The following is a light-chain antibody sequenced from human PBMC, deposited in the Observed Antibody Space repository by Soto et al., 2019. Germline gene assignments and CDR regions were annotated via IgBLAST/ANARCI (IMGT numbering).Light chain of an antibody. CDR1: SSDVGGYNY. CDR3: NSYAGSNNWV. J-gene: IGLJ3*02. Sequence: QSALTQPPFASGSPGQSVTISCTGTSSDVGGYNYVSWYQQHPGKAPKLMIYEVSKRPSGVPDRFSGSKSGNTASLTVSGLQAEDEADYYCNSYAGSNNWVFGGGNKLTVL. V-gene: IGLV2-8*01. CDR2: EVS.